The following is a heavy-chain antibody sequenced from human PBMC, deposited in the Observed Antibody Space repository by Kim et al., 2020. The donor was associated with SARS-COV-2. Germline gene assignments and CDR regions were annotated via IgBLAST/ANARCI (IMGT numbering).Heavy chain of an antibody. V-gene: IGHV1-3*01. Sequence: ASVKVSCKASGYTFTSYAMHWVRQAPGQRLEWMGWINAGNGNTKYSQKFQGRVTITRDTSASTAYMELSSLRSEDTAVYYCARVPPWSGYYNLYYFDYWGQGTLVTVSS. D-gene: IGHD3-3*01. CDR3: ARVPPWSGYYNLYYFDY. CDR2: INAGNGNT. CDR1: GYTFTSYA. J-gene: IGHJ4*02.